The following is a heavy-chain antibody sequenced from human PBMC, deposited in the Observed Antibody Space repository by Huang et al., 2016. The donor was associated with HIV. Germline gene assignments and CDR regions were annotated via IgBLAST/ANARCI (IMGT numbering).Heavy chain of an antibody. D-gene: IGHD6-13*01. CDR1: GDFISSTNYY. Sequence: QLQLQESGPGQVKPSETLSLTCTVSGDFISSTNYYWGWIRQSPGKGLEWGGSVYQSGSTNYHPSRKSRVTLSGDTSRNQFSLRLNSVTAADTAVYYCASQHIGAAATWFWGRGTQVAVSS. CDR2: VYQSGST. V-gene: IGHV4-39*01. J-gene: IGHJ4*02. CDR3: ASQHIGAAATWF.